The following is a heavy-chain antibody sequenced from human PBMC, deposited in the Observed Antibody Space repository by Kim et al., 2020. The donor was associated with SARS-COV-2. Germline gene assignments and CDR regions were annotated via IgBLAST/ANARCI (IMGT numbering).Heavy chain of an antibody. V-gene: IGHV3-23*01. CDR2: ISGSGDNT. Sequence: GGSLRLSCAASGFTFSNYAMSWVRQAPGKGLEWVSAISGSGDNTYYADSVKGRFTISRDNSKNTLYLQMNSLRAEDTAVYYCAKVFSVVIGPFDYWGQGTLVIVSS. CDR3: AKVFSVVIGPFDY. J-gene: IGHJ4*02. CDR1: GFTFSNYA. D-gene: IGHD3-22*01.